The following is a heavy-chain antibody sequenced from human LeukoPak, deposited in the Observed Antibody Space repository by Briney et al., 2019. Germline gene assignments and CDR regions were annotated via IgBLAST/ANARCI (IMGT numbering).Heavy chain of an antibody. Sequence: PSETLSLTCTVSGGSISSYYWSWIRQPPGKGLEWIGYIYYSGSTNYNPSLKSRVTISVDTSKNQFSLKLSSVTAADTAVYYCARGRYGSGSYYNVEYFDYWGRGTLVTVSS. CDR1: GGSISSYY. J-gene: IGHJ4*02. CDR2: IYYSGST. D-gene: IGHD3-10*01. V-gene: IGHV4-59*01. CDR3: ARGRYGSGSYYNVEYFDY.